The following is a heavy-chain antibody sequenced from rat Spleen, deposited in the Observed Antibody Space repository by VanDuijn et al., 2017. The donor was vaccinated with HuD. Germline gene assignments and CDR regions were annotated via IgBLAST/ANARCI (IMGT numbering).Heavy chain of an antibody. V-gene: IGHV5-17*01. CDR3: AKTGFAY. D-gene: IGHD5-1*01. CDR2: IIYDGSST. Sequence: EVQLVESGGGLIQPGRSLKLSCAASGFTFSDYAMAWVRQSPEKGLEWVATIIYDGSSTYYRDSVKGRFTISRDNAKSTLYLQMNNLRSEDTAMYYCAKTGFAYWGQGTLVTVSS. CDR1: GFTFSDYA. J-gene: IGHJ3*01.